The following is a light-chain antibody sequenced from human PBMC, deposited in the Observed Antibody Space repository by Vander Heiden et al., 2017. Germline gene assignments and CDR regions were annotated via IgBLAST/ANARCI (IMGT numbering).Light chain of an antibody. J-gene: IGLJ3*02. V-gene: IGLV4-69*01. CDR1: SGHSSYA. Sequence: QLVLTQSPSASASLGTSVKLTCTLSSGHSSYAIAWHQQQPEKGPRYLMKLNSDGRHSKGDGIPDRFSGSSSGAERYLTISSLQSEDEADYYCQNWDTDIRVFGGGTKLTVL. CDR2: LNSDGRH. CDR3: QNWDTDIRV.